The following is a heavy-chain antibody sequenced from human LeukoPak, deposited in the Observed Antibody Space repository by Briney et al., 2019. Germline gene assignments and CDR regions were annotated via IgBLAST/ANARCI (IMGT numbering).Heavy chain of an antibody. CDR1: GFTLSTNA. CDR3: AKDVGKWESLHFFDY. CDR2: ISGSGAST. V-gene: IGHV3-23*01. Sequence: GGSLRLSCLTSGFTLSTNAMSWVRQAPGKGLEWVSGISGSGASTYYADSVKGRFTISRDDSRNTLYLQMNSLRGDDTAVYYCAKDVGKWESLHFFDYWGQGTLVTVSS. J-gene: IGHJ4*02. D-gene: IGHD1-26*01.